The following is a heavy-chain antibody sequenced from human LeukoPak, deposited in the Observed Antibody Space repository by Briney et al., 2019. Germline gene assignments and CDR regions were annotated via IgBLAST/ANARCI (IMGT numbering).Heavy chain of an antibody. J-gene: IGHJ4*02. D-gene: IGHD1-1*01. CDR3: ARGDDGRSLDY. V-gene: IGHV3-33*01. Sequence: GESLRLSCAASGFTFINFGMHWVRQAPGKGPEWVAIVWYDGNNKYYADSVKGRFTISRDNSENTLLLQMNSLRVEDSALYYCARGDDGRSLDYWGQGTRVTVSS. CDR1: GFTFINFG. CDR2: VWYDGNNK.